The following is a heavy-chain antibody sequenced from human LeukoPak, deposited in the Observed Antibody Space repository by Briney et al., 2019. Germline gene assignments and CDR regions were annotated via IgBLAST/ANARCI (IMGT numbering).Heavy chain of an antibody. CDR2: ISGSGGST. CDR3: AKDKDYSNFYFDY. D-gene: IGHD4-11*01. V-gene: IGHV3-23*01. J-gene: IGHJ4*02. CDR1: GFTFSSYA. Sequence: GGSLRLSCAASGFTFSSYAMSWVRQAPGKGLEWVSAISGSGGSTYYADSVKGRFTISRDNSKNTLYLQMNSLRAEDTAVYCCAKDKDYSNFYFDYWGQGTLVTVSS.